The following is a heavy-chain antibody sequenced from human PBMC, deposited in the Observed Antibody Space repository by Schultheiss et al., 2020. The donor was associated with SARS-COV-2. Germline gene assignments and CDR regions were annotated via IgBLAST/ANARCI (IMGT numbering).Heavy chain of an antibody. Sequence: VGSLRLSCAASGFTFSSYGMHWVRQAPGKGLEWVAVISYDGSNKYYADSVKGRFTISRDNSKNTLYLQMNSLRAEDTAVYYCATRTKAVFDYWGQGTLVTVSS. CDR1: GFTFSSYG. CDR2: ISYDGSNK. J-gene: IGHJ4*02. CDR3: ATRTKAVFDY. V-gene: IGHV3-30*03. D-gene: IGHD1-1*01.